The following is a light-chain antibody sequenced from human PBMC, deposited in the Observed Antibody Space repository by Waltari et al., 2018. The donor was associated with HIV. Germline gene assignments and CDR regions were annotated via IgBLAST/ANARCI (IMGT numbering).Light chain of an antibody. CDR3: NSYTTSSTLHVV. V-gene: IGLV2-14*03. Sequence: QSALTQPASVSGTPGQSITISCPGTSRDVGVYNYASGYQHHPGTATKLMIYDVSNRPSWVSNRFSGSKSGNTASLTISGLQAEDEADYYCNSYTTSSTLHVVFGGGTKLTVL. CDR2: DVS. CDR1: SRDVGVYNY. J-gene: IGLJ2*01.